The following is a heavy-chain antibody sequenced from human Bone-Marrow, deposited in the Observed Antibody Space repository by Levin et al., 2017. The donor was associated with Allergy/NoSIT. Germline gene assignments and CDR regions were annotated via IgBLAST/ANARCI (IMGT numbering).Heavy chain of an antibody. J-gene: IGHJ3*01. D-gene: IGHD6-25*01. V-gene: IGHV4-30-4*01. CDR1: GGSISSTNYF. CDR3: AREVIQVEAADDFDF. CDR2: IHYTGSA. Sequence: SQTLSLTCTVSGGSISSTNYFWSWLRQPAGQGLEWIGYIHYTGSAHYNPSLGSRVIISIDTSRNQFSLKMFSLTAADTAVYYWAREVIQVEAADDFDFWGQGTVVTVSS.